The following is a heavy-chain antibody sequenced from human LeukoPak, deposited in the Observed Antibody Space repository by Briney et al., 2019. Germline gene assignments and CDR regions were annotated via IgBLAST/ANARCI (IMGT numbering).Heavy chain of an antibody. D-gene: IGHD1-14*01. J-gene: IGHJ3*02. CDR1: GYSFTSYG. CDR3: ARELPVWSEKPHAFGI. V-gene: IGHV1-18*01. CDR2: ISTYNGNT. Sequence: APVKVSCKASGYSFTSYGISWVRQAPGQGLEWMGWISTYNGNTNYAQKLQGRVTMTTDTSTSTAYMELRSLRSDDTAVYYCARELPVWSEKPHAFGIWGQGTMVTVSS.